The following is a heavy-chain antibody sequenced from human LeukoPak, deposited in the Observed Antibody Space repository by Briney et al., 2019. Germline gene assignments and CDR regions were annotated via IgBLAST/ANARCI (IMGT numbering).Heavy chain of an antibody. Sequence: GGSLRLSCEASGFTFSSYAMHWVRQAPGKGLEWVAVVLNDANNKYYADSVKGRFTISRDNSRNTLYLQMNSLRAEDTAIYYCARANDYGDWAFSFNIWGQGTMVTVSS. J-gene: IGHJ3*02. CDR2: VLNDANNK. D-gene: IGHD4-17*01. CDR1: GFTFSSYA. CDR3: ARANDYGDWAFSFNI. V-gene: IGHV3-30*04.